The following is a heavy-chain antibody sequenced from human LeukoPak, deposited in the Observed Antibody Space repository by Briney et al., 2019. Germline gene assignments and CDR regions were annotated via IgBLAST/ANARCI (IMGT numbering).Heavy chain of an antibody. CDR3: ARDYRPNGDAFDI. V-gene: IGHV1-2*02. CDR2: INPNSGGT. J-gene: IGHJ3*02. Sequence: ASVKVSCKTSGYTFTGYYMHWVRQAPGQGLEWMGWINPNSGGTNYAQKFQGRVTMTRDTSISTAYMELSRLRSDDTAVYYCARDYRPNGDAFDIWGQGTMVTVSS. CDR1: GYTFTGYY. D-gene: IGHD4-11*01.